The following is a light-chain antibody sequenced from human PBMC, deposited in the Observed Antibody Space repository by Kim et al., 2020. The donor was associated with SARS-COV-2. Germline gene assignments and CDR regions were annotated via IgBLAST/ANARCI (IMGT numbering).Light chain of an antibody. CDR3: NSRDSSGDHVV. V-gene: IGLV3-19*01. CDR2: GKY. Sequence: ALGQTVRLTCQGASLRNYYATWYQQRPGQAPVLVLYGKYNRPSGIPDRFSGSASGNTASLTITGAQAEDEADYYCNSRDSSGDHVVFGRGTQLTVL. J-gene: IGLJ3*02. CDR1: SLRNYY.